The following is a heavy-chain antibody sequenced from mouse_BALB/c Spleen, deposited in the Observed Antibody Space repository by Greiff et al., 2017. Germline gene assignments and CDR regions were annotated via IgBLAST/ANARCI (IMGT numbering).Heavy chain of an antibody. Sequence: VQLQQSGAELARPGASVKMSCKASGYTFTSYTMHWVKQRPGQGLEWIGYINPSSGYTNYNQKFKDKATLTADKSSSTAYMQLSSLTSEDSAVYYCARSGGNYAAWFAYWGQGTLVTVSA. CDR1: GYTFTSYT. D-gene: IGHD2-1*01. CDR3: ARSGGNYAAWFAY. J-gene: IGHJ3*01. CDR2: INPSSGYT. V-gene: IGHV1-4*01.